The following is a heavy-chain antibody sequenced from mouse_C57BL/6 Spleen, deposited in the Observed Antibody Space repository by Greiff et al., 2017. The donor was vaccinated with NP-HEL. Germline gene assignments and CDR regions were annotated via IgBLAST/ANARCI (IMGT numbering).Heavy chain of an antibody. D-gene: IGHD1-1*01. J-gene: IGHJ2*01. Sequence: QVQLQQPGAELVRPGSSVKLSCKASGYTFTSYWMHWVKQRPIQGLEWIGNIDPSDSETHYNQKFKDKATLTVDKSSSTAYMQLSSLTSEDSAVYYWARRAITTVVAYYFDYWGQGTTLTVSS. CDR2: IDPSDSET. CDR1: GYTFTSYW. CDR3: ARRAITTVVAYYFDY. V-gene: IGHV1-52*01.